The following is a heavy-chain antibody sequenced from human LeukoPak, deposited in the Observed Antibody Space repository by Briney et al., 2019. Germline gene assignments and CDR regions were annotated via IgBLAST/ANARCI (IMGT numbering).Heavy chain of an antibody. CDR3: ARGENYYDSSGYYFDY. D-gene: IGHD3-22*01. J-gene: IGHJ4*02. V-gene: IGHV4-59*01. Sequence: SETLSLTCSVSGGSISSYYWSWIRQPPGKGLEWIGYIYYSGSTNYNPSLKSRVTISVDTSKNQFSLKLSLKLSSVTAADTAAYYCARGENYYDSSGYYFDYWGQGTLVTVSS. CDR2: IYYSGST. CDR1: GGSISSYY.